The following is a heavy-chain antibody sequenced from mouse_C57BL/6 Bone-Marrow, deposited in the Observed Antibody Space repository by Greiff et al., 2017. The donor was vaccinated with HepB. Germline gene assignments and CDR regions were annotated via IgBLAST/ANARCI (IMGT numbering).Heavy chain of an antibody. V-gene: IGHV1-81*01. CDR2: IYPRSGNT. J-gene: IGHJ2*01. CDR1: GYTFTSYG. Sequence: VKLMESGAELARPGASVKLSCKASGYTFTSYGISWVKQRTGPGLEWIGEIYPRSGNTYYNEKFKGKATLTADKSSSTAYMELRSLTSEDSAVYFCAREGYYDFYFDYWGQGTTLTVSS. D-gene: IGHD2-4*01. CDR3: AREGYYDFYFDY.